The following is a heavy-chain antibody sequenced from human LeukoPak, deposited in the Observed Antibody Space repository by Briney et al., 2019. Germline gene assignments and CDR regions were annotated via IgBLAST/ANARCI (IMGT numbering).Heavy chain of an antibody. J-gene: IGHJ4*02. Sequence: GGSLRLSCAASGFTFSDYYMSWIRQAPGKGLEWVSYISSSGSTIYYADSVKGRFTISRDNAKNSLYLQMNSLRAADTAVYYCAKHGERGTNRFDYWGQGTLVTASS. CDR2: ISSSGSTI. CDR3: AKHGERGTNRFDY. V-gene: IGHV3-11*01. CDR1: GFTFSDYY. D-gene: IGHD1-26*01.